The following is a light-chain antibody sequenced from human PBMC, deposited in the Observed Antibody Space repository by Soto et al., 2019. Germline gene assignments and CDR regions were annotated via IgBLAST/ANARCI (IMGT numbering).Light chain of an antibody. CDR1: ETISSW. CDR3: QHYYSYPRT. Sequence: DIPLTHSLSTLSGSLREGVTIXFRASETISSWLAWYQQKPGKAPKLLIYKASSLKSGVPSRFSGSGSGTEFTLTISCLQPEDFATYYCQHYYSYPRTFGQGTKVDI. V-gene: IGKV1-5*03. CDR2: KAS. J-gene: IGKJ1*01.